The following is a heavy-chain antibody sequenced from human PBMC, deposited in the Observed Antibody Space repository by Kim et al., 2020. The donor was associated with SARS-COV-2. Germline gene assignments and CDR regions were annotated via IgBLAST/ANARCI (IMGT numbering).Heavy chain of an antibody. Sequence: SETLSLTCTVSGGSISSSSYYWGWIRQPPGKGLEWIGSIYYSGSTYYNPSLKSRVTISVDTSKNQFSLKLSSVTAADTAVYYCARRHCSSTSCYGYYYYYGMDVWGQGTTVTVSS. CDR1: GGSISSSSYY. V-gene: IGHV4-39*01. D-gene: IGHD2-2*01. CDR2: IYYSGST. CDR3: ARRHCSSTSCYGYYYYYGMDV. J-gene: IGHJ6*02.